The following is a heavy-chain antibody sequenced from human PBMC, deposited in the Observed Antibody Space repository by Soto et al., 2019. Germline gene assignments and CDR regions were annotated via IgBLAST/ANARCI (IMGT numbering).Heavy chain of an antibody. V-gene: IGHV3-23*01. CDR3: AKASGFWSGYCPFDY. D-gene: IGHD3-3*01. Sequence: EVQLLESGGGLVQPGGSLRLSCTASGFTFSSYAMSWVRQAPGKGLEWVSAISGSGGSTYYADSVKGRFTISRDNSKNTLYLQMNSLRAEDTAVYYCAKASGFWSGYCPFDYWGQGTLVTVSS. CDR1: GFTFSSYA. J-gene: IGHJ4*02. CDR2: ISGSGGST.